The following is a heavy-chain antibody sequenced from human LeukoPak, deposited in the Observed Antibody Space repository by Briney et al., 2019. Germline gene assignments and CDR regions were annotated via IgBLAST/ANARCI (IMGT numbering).Heavy chain of an antibody. CDR3: ARVNGGYALYFDY. D-gene: IGHD5-12*01. Sequence: PGGSLRLSCAASGFTVSSNYMSWVRQAPGKGLEWVSVIYSGSITYYADSVKRRFTLSRDNSKNTLYLQMNSLRAEDTAVYYCARVNGGYALYFDYWGQGTLVTVSS. CDR1: GFTVSSNY. V-gene: IGHV3-53*01. J-gene: IGHJ4*02. CDR2: IYSGSIT.